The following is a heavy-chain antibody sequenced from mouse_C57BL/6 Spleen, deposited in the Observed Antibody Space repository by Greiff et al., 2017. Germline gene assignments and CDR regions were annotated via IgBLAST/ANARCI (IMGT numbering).Heavy chain of an antibody. CDR3: ARGNYYGSSYEDAMDY. D-gene: IGHD1-1*01. CDR1: GYSFTDYN. V-gene: IGHV1-39*01. CDR2: INPNSGTT. Sequence: QLQQSGPELVKPGASVKISCKASGYSFTDYNMNWVNQSNGKSLEWIGVINPNSGTTSSNQKFNGKATLTVDQSSSTAYMQLNSLTSEDSAVYYCARGNYYGSSYEDAMDYWGQGTSVTVSS. J-gene: IGHJ4*01.